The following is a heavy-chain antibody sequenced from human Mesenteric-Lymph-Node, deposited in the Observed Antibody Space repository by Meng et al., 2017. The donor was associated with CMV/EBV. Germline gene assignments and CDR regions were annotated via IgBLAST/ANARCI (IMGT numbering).Heavy chain of an antibody. Sequence: GESLKISCAASEFTFSSYGMNWVRQAPGKGLEWVSYISGGSSTIDYADSVKGRFTISRDNAKNSLYLQMNSLRAEDTAVYYCARATSRYGGWDYWGQGTLVTVSS. CDR1: EFTFSSYG. CDR2: ISGGSSTI. J-gene: IGHJ4*02. V-gene: IGHV3-48*04. D-gene: IGHD3-16*01. CDR3: ARATSRYGGWDY.